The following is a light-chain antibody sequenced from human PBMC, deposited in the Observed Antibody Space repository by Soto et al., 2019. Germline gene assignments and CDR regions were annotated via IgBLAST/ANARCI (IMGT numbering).Light chain of an antibody. CDR2: GAS. CDR1: RSVKTN. CDR3: QQYNHWPPIT. J-gene: IGKJ5*01. Sequence: EIVMTQSPSTLSVSAGERATLSCGASRSVKTNLAWYQQNPGQAPRLLVYGASTRATNVSARFSGSGSGTEFTPTISSLQSQDFALYYCQQYNHWPPITFGPGTRLEIK. V-gene: IGKV3-15*01.